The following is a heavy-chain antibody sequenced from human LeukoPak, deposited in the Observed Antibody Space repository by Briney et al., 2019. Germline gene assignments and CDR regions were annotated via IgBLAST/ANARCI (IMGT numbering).Heavy chain of an antibody. V-gene: IGHV5-51*01. Sequence: GESLKISCKGSGYSFTSYWIGWVRQMPGKGPEWMGIIYPGDSDTRYSPSFQGQVTISADKSISTAYLQWSSLKASDTAMYYCARTGDTRGYGMDVWGQGTTVTVSS. CDR3: ARTGDTRGYGMDV. CDR1: GYSFTSYW. CDR2: IYPGDSDT. J-gene: IGHJ6*02. D-gene: IGHD3-10*01.